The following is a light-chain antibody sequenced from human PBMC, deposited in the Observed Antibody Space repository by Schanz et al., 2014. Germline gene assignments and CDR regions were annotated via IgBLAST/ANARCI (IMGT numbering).Light chain of an antibody. J-gene: IGLJ3*02. Sequence: QSVLTQPPSASGTPGQRVTISCSGSSSNIGSNTVNWYQQLPGTAPKLLIYSNTQRPSGVPDRFSGSKSGTSASLAITGLQAEDEADYYCQSYDSSLSSLVLGGGTKLTVL. V-gene: IGLV1-44*01. CDR1: SSNIGSNT. CDR3: QSYDSSLSSLV. CDR2: SNT.